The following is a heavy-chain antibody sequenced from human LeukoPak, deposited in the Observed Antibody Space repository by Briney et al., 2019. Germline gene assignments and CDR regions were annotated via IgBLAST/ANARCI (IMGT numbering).Heavy chain of an antibody. J-gene: IGHJ4*02. V-gene: IGHV3-33*06. D-gene: IGHD2-8*01. CDR3: AKDIVLMDSGYFDY. Sequence: GGSLRLSCAASGFTFSSYGMHWVRQAPGKGLEWVAVIWYDGSNKYYADSVKGRFTISRDNSKNTLYLQMNSLRAEDTAVYYCAKDIVLMDSGYFDYWGQGTLVTVSS. CDR1: GFTFSSYG. CDR2: IWYDGSNK.